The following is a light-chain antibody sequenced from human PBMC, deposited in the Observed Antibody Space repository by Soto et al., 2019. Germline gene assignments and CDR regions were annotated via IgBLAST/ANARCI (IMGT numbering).Light chain of an antibody. CDR2: QVS. CDR1: QSLVYRVGNTF. J-gene: IGKJ1*01. CDR3: MQASHWPWT. V-gene: IGKV2-30*01. Sequence: EVVMTPSPIPLAGHLGKPAPLPWRFSQSLVYRVGNTFLTWFQQRPGQSPRRLIYQVSTRDSGVPDRFSGSGSGTDFTLKISRVEAEDVGVYYCMQASHWPWTFGQGSKVEIK.